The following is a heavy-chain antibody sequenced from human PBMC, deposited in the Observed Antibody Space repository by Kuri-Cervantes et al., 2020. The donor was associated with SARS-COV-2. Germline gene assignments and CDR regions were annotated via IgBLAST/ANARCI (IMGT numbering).Heavy chain of an antibody. V-gene: IGHV1-8*01. D-gene: IGHD3-22*01. CDR2: MNPNSGNT. Sequence: ASVKVSCKASGYTFTSYDINWVRQATGQGLEWMGWMNPNSGNTGYAQKLQGRVTMTTDTSTSTAYMELRSLRSDDTAVYYCARDLELSPYDSSGCPTDYWGQGTLVTVSS. CDR3: ARDLELSPYDSSGCPTDY. CDR1: GYTFTSYD. J-gene: IGHJ4*02.